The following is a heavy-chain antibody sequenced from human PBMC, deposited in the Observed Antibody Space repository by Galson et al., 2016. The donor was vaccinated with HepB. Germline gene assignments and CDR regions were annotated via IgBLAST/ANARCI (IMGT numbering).Heavy chain of an antibody. V-gene: IGHV4-61*08. CDR1: GGSVNNGDYY. Sequence: ETLSLTCTVSGGSVNNGDYYWSWIRQPPGKGLEWIGNIYYSGSSNHNPSLKSRVTISVDTSTNQFSLKLRSVTAADTAVYYCATYNWNYFFDYWGRGTLVTVSS. D-gene: IGHD1-7*01. CDR3: ATYNWNYFFDY. CDR2: IYYSGSS. J-gene: IGHJ4*02.